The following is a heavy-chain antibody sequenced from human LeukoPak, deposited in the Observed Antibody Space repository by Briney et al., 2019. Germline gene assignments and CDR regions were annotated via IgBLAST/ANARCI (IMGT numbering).Heavy chain of an antibody. J-gene: IGHJ6*03. D-gene: IGHD6-13*01. V-gene: IGHV3-23*01. CDR2: ISGSGGST. Sequence: GGSLRLSCAASGFTFSSYAMSWVRQAPGKGLEWVSAISGSGGSTYYADSVKGRFTISRDNSKNTLYLQMNSLRAEDTAVYYCAKDGPLAAAGTYYYYMDVWGKGTTVTVSS. CDR1: GFTFSSYA. CDR3: AKDGPLAAAGTYYYYMDV.